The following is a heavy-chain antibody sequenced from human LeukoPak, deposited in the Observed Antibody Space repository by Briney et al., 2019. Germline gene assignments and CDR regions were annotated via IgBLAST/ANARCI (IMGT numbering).Heavy chain of an antibody. J-gene: IGHJ4*02. Sequence: ASVKVSCKVSGNTFTDLSMNWVRKAPGKGLEWMGGFDPEDVETIYAQKFQGRVTMTEDTSTETAYMELTSLRPEDTAVYYCATDFYRGRQFDYWGQGTLVTVSS. CDR2: FDPEDVET. CDR1: GNTFTDLS. CDR3: ATDFYRGRQFDY. D-gene: IGHD2/OR15-2a*01. V-gene: IGHV1-24*01.